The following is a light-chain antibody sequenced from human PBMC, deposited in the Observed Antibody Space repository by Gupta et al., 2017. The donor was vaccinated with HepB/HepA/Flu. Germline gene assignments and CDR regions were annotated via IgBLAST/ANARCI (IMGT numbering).Light chain of an antibody. J-gene: IGKJ1*01. CDR1: QRISNY. Sequence: DIQMTQSPSSLSASVGDRVTITCRASQRISNYLNWYQQKRGKAPKILIDAESILQSGVPSRFSGTGSGTEFTLTISSLQPEDFATYYCQQSHSTPPTFGQGTKPEI. CDR2: AES. CDR3: QQSHSTPPT. V-gene: IGKV1-39*01.